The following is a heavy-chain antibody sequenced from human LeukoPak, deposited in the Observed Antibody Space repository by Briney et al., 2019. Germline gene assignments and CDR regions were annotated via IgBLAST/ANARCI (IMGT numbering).Heavy chain of an antibody. CDR2: ISPNRGGT. CDR1: GYTFTDYY. J-gene: IGHJ4*02. V-gene: IGHV1-2*02. CDR3: ARNYGRNSRYFDY. D-gene: IGHD4-23*01. Sequence: ASVKVSCKASGYTFTDYYIHWVRQAPGQGLEWMGWISPNRGGTNYAQKFQGRVTMTRDTSITTAYMELSGLTSDDTALYYCARNYGRNSRYFDYWGQGTLVTVSS.